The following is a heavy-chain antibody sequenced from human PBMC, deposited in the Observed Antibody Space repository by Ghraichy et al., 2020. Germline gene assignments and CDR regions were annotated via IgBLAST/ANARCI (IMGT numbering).Heavy chain of an antibody. CDR1: GYTFTSYG. CDR2: ISAYNGNT. CDR3: ARRLGDIAFGRDYYYYYMDV. J-gene: IGHJ6*03. Sequence: ASVKVSCKASGYTFTSYGISWVRQAPGQGLEWMGWISAYNGNTNYAQKLQGRVTMTTDTSTSTAYMELRSLRSDDTAVYYCARRLGDIAFGRDYYYYYMDVWGQGTLVTVSS. V-gene: IGHV1-18*01. D-gene: IGHD3-9*01.